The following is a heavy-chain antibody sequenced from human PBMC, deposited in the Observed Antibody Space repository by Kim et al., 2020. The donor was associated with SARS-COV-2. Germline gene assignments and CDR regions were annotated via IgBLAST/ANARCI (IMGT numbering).Heavy chain of an antibody. Sequence: SETLSLTCTVSGYSISSGYYWGWIRQPPGKGLEWIGSIYHSGSTYYNPSLKSRVTISVDTSKNQFSLKLSSVTAADTAVYYCASDIVGATSTPFDYWGQGTLVTVSS. CDR1: GYSISSGYY. CDR3: ASDIVGATSTPFDY. CDR2: IYHSGST. D-gene: IGHD1-26*01. J-gene: IGHJ4*02. V-gene: IGHV4-38-2*02.